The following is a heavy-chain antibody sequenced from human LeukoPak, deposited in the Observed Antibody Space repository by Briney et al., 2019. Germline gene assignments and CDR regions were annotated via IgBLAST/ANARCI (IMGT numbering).Heavy chain of an antibody. CDR2: IYHSGST. D-gene: IGHD6-13*01. CDR1: GGSISSGGYY. CDR3: ARHGQPLVSYYYGMDV. Sequence: SQTLSLTCTVSGGSISSGGYYWSWIRQPPGKGLEWIGYIYHSGSTYYNPSLKSRVTISVDRSKNQFSLKLSSVTAADTAVYYCARHGQPLVSYYYGMDVWGQGTTVTVSS. V-gene: IGHV4-30-2*01. J-gene: IGHJ6*02.